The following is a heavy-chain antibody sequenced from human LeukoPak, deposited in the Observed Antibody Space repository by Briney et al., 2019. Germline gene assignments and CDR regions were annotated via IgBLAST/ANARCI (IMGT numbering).Heavy chain of an antibody. Sequence: ASVKVSCKASGYTFTGYCMRWVRQAPGQGLEWMGRINPNSGGTNYAQKFQGRVTMTRDTSISTAYMELSRLRSDDTAVYYCAREQTYYYDSSGYSYVYWGQGTLVTVSS. CDR3: AREQTYYYDSSGYSYVY. D-gene: IGHD3-22*01. CDR1: GYTFTGYC. J-gene: IGHJ4*02. V-gene: IGHV1-2*06. CDR2: INPNSGGT.